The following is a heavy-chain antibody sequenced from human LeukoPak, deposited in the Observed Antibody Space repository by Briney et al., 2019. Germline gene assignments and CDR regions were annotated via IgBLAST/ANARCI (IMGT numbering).Heavy chain of an antibody. D-gene: IGHD1-26*01. Sequence: GGSPRLSCAASGFEFNVYAMHWVSQAPGKGLEWVAMISYDGSTKYYAASVKGRFTISRDNSKTTLFLQMDSLRPEDTAVYYCARGEPFNSWGQGTLVTVSS. V-gene: IGHV3-30*04. CDR1: GFEFNVYA. J-gene: IGHJ5*02. CDR2: ISYDGSTK. CDR3: ARGEPFNS.